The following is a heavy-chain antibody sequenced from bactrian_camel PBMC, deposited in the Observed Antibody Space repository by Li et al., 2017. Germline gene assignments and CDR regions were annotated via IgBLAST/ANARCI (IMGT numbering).Heavy chain of an antibody. D-gene: IGHD5*01. V-gene: IGHV3S55*01. CDR1: EDTYCSYE. J-gene: IGHJ4*01. CDR3: AADEYNLGLARSYTY. CDR2: IGSDGGT. Sequence: HVQLVESGGGTVQAGGSLRLSCTLSEDTYCSYEMSWYRRASGKEGEFVSSIGSDGGTRYADSVKGRSTISQDNAKNTVYLQMNSLKPEDTAMYYCAADEYNLGLARSYTYWGQGTQVTVS.